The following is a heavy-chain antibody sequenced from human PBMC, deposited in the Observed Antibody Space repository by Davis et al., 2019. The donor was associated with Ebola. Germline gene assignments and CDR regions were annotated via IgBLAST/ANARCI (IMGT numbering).Heavy chain of an antibody. Sequence: PGGSLRLSCAASGFTFADYAMHWVRQAPGKGLEWVSAISGSGGSTYYADSVKGRFTISRDNSKNTLYLQMNSLRAEDTAVYYCAKDQAGGEPPHYWGQGTLVTVSS. D-gene: IGHD3-10*01. J-gene: IGHJ4*02. CDR2: ISGSGGST. CDR1: GFTFADYA. CDR3: AKDQAGGEPPHY. V-gene: IGHV3-23*01.